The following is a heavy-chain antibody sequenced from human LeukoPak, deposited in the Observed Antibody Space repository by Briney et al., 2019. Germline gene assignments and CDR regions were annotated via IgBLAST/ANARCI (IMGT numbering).Heavy chain of an antibody. CDR2: ISGSGGST. CDR3: AKMIVVVPAAFDY. CDR1: GFTFSSYA. J-gene: IGHJ4*02. D-gene: IGHD2-2*01. Sequence: QSGGSLRLSCAASGFTFSSYAMSWVRQAPGKGLEWVSAISGSGGSTYYADSVKGRFTISRDNSENTLYLQMNSLRAEDTAVYYCAKMIVVVPAAFDYWGQGTLVTVSS. V-gene: IGHV3-23*01.